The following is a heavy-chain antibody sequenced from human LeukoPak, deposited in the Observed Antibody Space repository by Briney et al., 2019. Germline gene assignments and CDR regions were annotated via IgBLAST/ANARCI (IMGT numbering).Heavy chain of an antibody. V-gene: IGHV3-23*01. CDR1: GFTFTRNA. CDR2: IGVSGAKT. D-gene: IGHD6-19*01. CDR3: VRRGDASSGWGDHDF. Sequence: GRSLTLSCAASGFTFTRNATSSVRQAPRKGLECVSSIGVSGAKTVYADCVEGRLTLYRDNSKNMVHLQMNSLTGEDTALYYCVRRGDASSGWGDHDFWGQGALVTVSS. J-gene: IGHJ4*02.